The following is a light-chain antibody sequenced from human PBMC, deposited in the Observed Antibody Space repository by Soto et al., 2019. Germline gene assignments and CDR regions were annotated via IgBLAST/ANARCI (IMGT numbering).Light chain of an antibody. CDR2: GAS. CDR3: HQYGSTTPT. J-gene: IGKJ1*01. V-gene: IGKV3-20*01. Sequence: EIVLTQSPATLSLSVGDRATLSCRASQSVTNNQFAWFRQKPGQAPRLLIWGASNRATGIPARFSGSGSGTDSTLTISSLQPEDFVVFYCHQYGSTTPTFGQGTKVDIK. CDR1: QSVTNNQ.